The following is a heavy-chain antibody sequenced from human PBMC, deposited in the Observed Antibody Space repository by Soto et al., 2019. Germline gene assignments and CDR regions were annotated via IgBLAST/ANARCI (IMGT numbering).Heavy chain of an antibody. Sequence: GGSLRLSCAASGFTFTTYAMNWVRQAPGKGLEWVSAISGSGGSTYYADSVKGRFTISRDNSKNTLYLQMNSLRAEDTAVYFCAKDWSVGYFDSWGQGTLVTVSS. J-gene: IGHJ4*02. V-gene: IGHV3-23*01. CDR3: AKDWSVGYFDS. CDR2: ISGSGGST. D-gene: IGHD2-15*01. CDR1: GFTFTTYA.